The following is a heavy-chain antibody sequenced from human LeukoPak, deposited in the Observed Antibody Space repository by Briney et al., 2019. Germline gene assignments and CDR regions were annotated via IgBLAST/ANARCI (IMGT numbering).Heavy chain of an antibody. D-gene: IGHD3-10*01. J-gene: IGHJ5*02. CDR2: LTQFFRRT. CDR1: GGSFTTYP. Sequence: AVTVTRKASGGSFTTYPISWVRQAPGQGLEWMGGLTQFFRRTNYTQKFQGRLTITTDESSSTAYLELSDLRSDDTAVYYCATSESGRSWDWFARWGQGTLVTVAS. V-gene: IGHV1-69*05. CDR3: ATSESGRSWDWFAR.